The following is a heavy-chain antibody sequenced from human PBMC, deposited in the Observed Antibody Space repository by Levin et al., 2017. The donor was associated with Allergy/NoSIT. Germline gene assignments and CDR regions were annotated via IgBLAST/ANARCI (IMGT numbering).Heavy chain of an antibody. J-gene: IGHJ4*02. D-gene: IGHD6-19*01. Sequence: QTLSLTCTFSGFSLNTGGMCVSWIRQPPGKALEWLARIDWDDDKYYSTSLKTRLTISKDTSKNQVVLTVTNMDPVDTATYYWARMTRGWSDYWGQGTLVTVSS. V-gene: IGHV2-70*11. CDR3: ARMTRGWSDY. CDR2: IDWDDDK. CDR1: GFSLNTGGMC.